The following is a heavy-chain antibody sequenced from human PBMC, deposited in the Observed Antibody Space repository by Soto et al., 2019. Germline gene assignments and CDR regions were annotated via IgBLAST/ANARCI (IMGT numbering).Heavy chain of an antibody. Sequence: ASVKVSCKASGYTFTSYGISWVRQAPGQGLEWMGWISAYNGNTNYAQKLQGRDTMTTDTSTSTAYMELRSLRSDDTAVYYCARGGVVVPAAMVRYYDSSGYGDYWGQGTLVTVSS. V-gene: IGHV1-18*01. J-gene: IGHJ4*02. CDR2: ISAYNGNT. CDR1: GYTFTSYG. CDR3: ARGGVVVPAAMVRYYDSSGYGDY. D-gene: IGHD2-2*01.